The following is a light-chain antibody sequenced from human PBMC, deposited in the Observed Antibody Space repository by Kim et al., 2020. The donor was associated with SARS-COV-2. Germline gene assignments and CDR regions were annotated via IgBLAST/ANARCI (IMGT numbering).Light chain of an antibody. Sequence: SPGESATLSCRASQSVTSHLAWFQQNPGQPPRLLIYDASDRATGIPPRFTASGSGTDFTLTISSLEPEDFAVYYCQHRSSWPRMYTFGQGTKLEI. CDR3: QHRSSWPRMYT. CDR1: QSVTSH. J-gene: IGKJ2*01. V-gene: IGKV3-11*01. CDR2: DAS.